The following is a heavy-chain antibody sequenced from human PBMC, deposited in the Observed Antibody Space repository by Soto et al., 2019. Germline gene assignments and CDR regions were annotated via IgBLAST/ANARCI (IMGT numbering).Heavy chain of an antibody. J-gene: IGHJ3*02. V-gene: IGHV4-34*01. CDR2: MSHSGGT. Sequence: QVQLQQWGAGLLKPSETLSLTCAVYGGSISSGRYYWSWIRQPPGMGLEWIGEMSHSGGTHFNPSLKSRVTISVDTSKNQFSLKMSSVTAADTALSYCARVERGTATPVVDAFDMWGPGAMVTVSS. CDR1: GGSISSGRYY. CDR3: ARVERGTATPVVDAFDM. D-gene: IGHD2-21*02.